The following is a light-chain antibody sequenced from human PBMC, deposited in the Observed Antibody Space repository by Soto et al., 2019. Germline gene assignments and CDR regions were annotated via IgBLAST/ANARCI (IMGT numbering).Light chain of an antibody. CDR1: QSVSSNY. V-gene: IGKV3-20*01. J-gene: IGKJ1*01. CDR3: QQYDTSPRT. CDR2: GAS. Sequence: EIVLTQSPGTLSLSPGERATLSCRASQSVSSNYLAWYQQKRGQAPRLLIYGASSRATGNPTRFSGSGSGTDFTLSISRLEPEDFAVYYGQQYDTSPRTFGQGTKVEI.